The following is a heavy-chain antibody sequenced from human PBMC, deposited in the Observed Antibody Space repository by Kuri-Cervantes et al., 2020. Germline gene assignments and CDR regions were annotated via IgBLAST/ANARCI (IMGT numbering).Heavy chain of an antibody. D-gene: IGHD6-13*01. J-gene: IGHJ4*02. CDR1: GFTFSSYA. CDR2: IKSKTDGGTT. Sequence: GGSLRLSCAASGFTFSSYAMSWVRQAPGKGLEWVGRIKSKTDGGTTDYAAPVKGRFTISRDDSKNTRYLQMNSLKTEDTAVYYCAKDLGYSSSRTFDYWGQGTLVTVSS. V-gene: IGHV3-15*01. CDR3: AKDLGYSSSRTFDY.